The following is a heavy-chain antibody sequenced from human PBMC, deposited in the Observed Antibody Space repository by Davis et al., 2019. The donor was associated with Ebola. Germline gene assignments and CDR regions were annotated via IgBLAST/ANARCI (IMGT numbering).Heavy chain of an antibody. CDR3: ARGIVVVPAAHAGWFDP. CDR1: GYTFNSHG. CDR2: ISAYNGHT. V-gene: IGHV1-18*01. Sequence: AASVKVSCKASGYTFNSHGISWVRQAPGQGLEWMAWISAYNGHTNYAQKFQGRLTLTMDTSTSTVYMELRSLRSDDTAVYYCARGIVVVPAAHAGWFDPRGQGTLVTVSS. J-gene: IGHJ5*02. D-gene: IGHD2-2*01.